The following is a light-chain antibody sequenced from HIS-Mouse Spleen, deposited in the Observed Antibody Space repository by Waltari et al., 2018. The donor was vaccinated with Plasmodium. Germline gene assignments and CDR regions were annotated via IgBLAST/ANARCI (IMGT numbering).Light chain of an antibody. Sequence: SYELTQPPSVSVSPGQTARITCSGDALPKKYAYWYQQKSGQAPVLVIYEDSKRPSGIPARFSGSSSGTMATWTSSGAQVEDEADYYCYSTDSSGNHRVFGGGTKLTVL. CDR1: ALPKKY. V-gene: IGLV3-10*01. J-gene: IGLJ3*02. CDR2: EDS. CDR3: YSTDSSGNHRV.